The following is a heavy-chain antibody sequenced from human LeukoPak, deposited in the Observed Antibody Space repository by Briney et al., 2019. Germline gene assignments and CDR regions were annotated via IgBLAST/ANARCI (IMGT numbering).Heavy chain of an antibody. Sequence: GGSLRLSCAASGFTFSSYEMNWVRQAPGKGLEWVSYISSSGSTIYYADSVKGRFTISRDNAKNSLYLQMNGLRAEDTAVYYCARETYDSSGYLPEGVWFYYYYYYMDVWGKGTTVTISS. CDR2: ISSSGSTI. V-gene: IGHV3-48*03. CDR3: ARETYDSSGYLPEGVWFYYYYYYMDV. D-gene: IGHD3-22*01. J-gene: IGHJ6*03. CDR1: GFTFSSYE.